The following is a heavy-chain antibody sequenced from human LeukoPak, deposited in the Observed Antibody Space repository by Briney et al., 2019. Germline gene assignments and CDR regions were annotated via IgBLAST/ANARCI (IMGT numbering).Heavy chain of an antibody. J-gene: IGHJ4*02. V-gene: IGHV4-34*01. D-gene: IGHD3-16*01. Sequence: SETLSPTCAVYGGSFSGYYWSWLRPPPGKGLECTGEISHSGSTNYTPSLKSRVTISVDTSKNQFSLKLSSVTAADTAVYYCAAHMLTFGGYTFDYCGQGTLVTVSS. CDR2: ISHSGST. CDR1: GGSFSGYY. CDR3: AAHMLTFGGYTFDY.